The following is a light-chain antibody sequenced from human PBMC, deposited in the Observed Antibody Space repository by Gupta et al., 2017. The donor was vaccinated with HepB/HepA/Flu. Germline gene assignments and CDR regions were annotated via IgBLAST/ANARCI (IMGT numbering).Light chain of an antibody. CDR1: QSISSW. V-gene: IGKV1-5*03. CDR2: KAS. CDR3: QQDNSYWT. Sequence: DIQMTQSPSTLSASVGDRVTITCRASQSISSWLAWYQQKPGKAPKVLIYKASSLERGVPSRLSGSGPGTEFTLTISSMQPDDFATYYCQQDNSYWTFGQGTKVEIK. J-gene: IGKJ1*01.